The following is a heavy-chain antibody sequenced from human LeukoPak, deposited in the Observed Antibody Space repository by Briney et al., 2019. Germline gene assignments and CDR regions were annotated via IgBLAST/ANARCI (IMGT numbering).Heavy chain of an antibody. V-gene: IGHV1-2*02. J-gene: IGHJ4*02. CDR2: INPNSGGT. CDR3: ARITMVRGATPYYFDY. D-gene: IGHD3-10*01. Sequence: ASVKVSCKASGYTFTGNYMHWVRQAPGQGLEWMGWINPNSGGTNYAQKFQGRVTMTRDTSISTAYMELSRLRSDDTAVYYCARITMVRGATPYYFDYWGQGTLVTVSS. CDR1: GYTFTGNY.